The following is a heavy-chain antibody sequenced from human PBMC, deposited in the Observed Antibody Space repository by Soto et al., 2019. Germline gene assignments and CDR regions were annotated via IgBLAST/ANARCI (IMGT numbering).Heavy chain of an antibody. Sequence: ASVKVSCKASGCTFSSYAISWVRQAPGQGLEWMGGIIPIFGTANYAQKFQGRVTITADKSTSTAYMELSSLRSEDTAVYYCARDGRNYDFWSGYFVHYYGMQVWGQGTTVNVSS. CDR3: ARDGRNYDFWSGYFVHYYGMQV. V-gene: IGHV1-69*06. CDR2: IIPIFGTA. J-gene: IGHJ6*02. D-gene: IGHD3-3*01. CDR1: GCTFSSYA.